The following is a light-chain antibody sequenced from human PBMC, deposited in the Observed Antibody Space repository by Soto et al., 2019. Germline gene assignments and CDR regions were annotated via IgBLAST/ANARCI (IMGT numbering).Light chain of an antibody. CDR3: QQYGRFPIT. Sequence: IELTHSPGTLSLSPWERATLSFRSSQSVSSSYLAWYQQRPGQAPRLVIYGASSRATGIPDRFSGGGSGTDFSLTISRLEAEDFAVYYCQQYGRFPITFGQGTRLENK. CDR1: QSVSSSY. CDR2: GAS. V-gene: IGKV3-20*01. J-gene: IGKJ5*01.